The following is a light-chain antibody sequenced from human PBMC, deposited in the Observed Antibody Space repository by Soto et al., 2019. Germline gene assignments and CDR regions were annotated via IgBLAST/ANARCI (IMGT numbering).Light chain of an antibody. CDR1: NSNIGTGYD. J-gene: IGLJ3*02. CDR2: ANG. Sequence: QLVLTQPPSVSGAPGQRVAISCTGTNSNIGTGYDVHWYQQLPGTAPKLLIFANGNRPSGVPDRFSGSKSGTSASLAITGLQAEDEADYYCQSYDSSLRGSVFGGGTKVTVL. CDR3: QSYDSSLRGSV. V-gene: IGLV1-40*01.